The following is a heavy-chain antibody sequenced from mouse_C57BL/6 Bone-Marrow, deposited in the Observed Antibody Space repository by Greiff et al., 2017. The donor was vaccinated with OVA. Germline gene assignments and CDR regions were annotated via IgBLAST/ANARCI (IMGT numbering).Heavy chain of an antibody. Sequence: EVKLVESGEGLVKPGGSLKLSCAASGFTFSSYAMSWVRQTPEKRLEWVAYISSGGDYIYYADTVKGRFTISRDNARNTLYLQMSSLKSEDTAMDYCTRDSGLRRTMDYWGQGTSVTVSS. D-gene: IGHD2-4*01. CDR3: TRDSGLRRTMDY. CDR1: GFTFSSYA. CDR2: ISSGGDYI. J-gene: IGHJ4*01. V-gene: IGHV5-9-1*02.